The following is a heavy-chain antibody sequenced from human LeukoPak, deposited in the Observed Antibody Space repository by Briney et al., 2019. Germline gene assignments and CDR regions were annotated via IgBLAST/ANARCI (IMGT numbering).Heavy chain of an antibody. CDR1: GYTFTGYY. V-gene: IGHV1-2*02. CDR3: AREGIVLMVYAGGFDP. Sequence: ASVKVSCKASGYTFTGYYMHWVRQAPGQGLEWMGWINPNSGGTNYAQKFQGRVTMTRNTSISTAYMELSSLRSEDTAVYYCAREGIVLMVYAGGFDPWGQGTLVTVSS. J-gene: IGHJ5*02. CDR2: INPNSGGT. D-gene: IGHD2-8*01.